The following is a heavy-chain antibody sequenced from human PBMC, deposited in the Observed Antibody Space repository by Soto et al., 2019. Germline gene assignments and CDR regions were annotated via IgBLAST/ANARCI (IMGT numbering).Heavy chain of an antibody. CDR3: ARENVVVAATFARPLNWFGP. V-gene: IGHV1-18*01. CDR1: GYTFTSYG. CDR2: ISAYNGNT. Sequence: GASVKVSCKASGYTFTSYGISCVRKAPGQGLEWMGWISAYNGNTNYAQKLQGRVTMTTDTSTSTAYMELRSLRSDDTAVYYCARENVVVAATFARPLNWFGPWGQGTLVTVSS. D-gene: IGHD2-15*01. J-gene: IGHJ5*02.